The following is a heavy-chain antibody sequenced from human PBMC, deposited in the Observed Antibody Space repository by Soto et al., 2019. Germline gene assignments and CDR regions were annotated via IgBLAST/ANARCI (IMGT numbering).Heavy chain of an antibody. CDR3: AKGEWELLSGWFDP. J-gene: IGHJ5*02. CDR1: GFTFSSYG. Sequence: QVQLVESGGGVVQPGRSLRLSCAASGFTFSSYGMHWVRQAPGKGLAWVAVISYDGSNKYYADSVKGRFTISRDNSKNTLYLQMNSLRAEDTAVYYCAKGEWELLSGWFDPWDQGTLVTVSS. CDR2: ISYDGSNK. D-gene: IGHD1-26*01. V-gene: IGHV3-30*18.